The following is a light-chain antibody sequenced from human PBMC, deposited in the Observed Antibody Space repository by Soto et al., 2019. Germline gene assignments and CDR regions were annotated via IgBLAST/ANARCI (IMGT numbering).Light chain of an antibody. CDR2: KAS. V-gene: IGKV1-5*03. J-gene: IGKJ1*01. CDR1: QTISSW. CDR3: QQTSIIPWT. Sequence: DIQMTQSPSTLSGSVGDRVTITCRASQTISSWLAWYQQKPGKAPKLLIYKASTLKSGVPSRFSGSGSGTDFTLTISSLHPEDFATYYCQQTSIIPWTFGQGTTVEF.